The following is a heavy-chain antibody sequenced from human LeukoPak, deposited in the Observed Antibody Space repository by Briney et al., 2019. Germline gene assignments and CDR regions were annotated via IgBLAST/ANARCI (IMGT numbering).Heavy chain of an antibody. D-gene: IGHD4-23*01. Sequence: PGGSPRLSCAASGFTFSSYEMNWVRQAPGKGLERVSYISSSGSTIYYADSVKGRFTISRDNAKNSLCLQMNSLRAEDTAVYYCARARPAVADYYYYGMDVWGQGTTVTVSS. CDR3: ARARPAVADYYYYGMDV. V-gene: IGHV3-48*03. J-gene: IGHJ6*02. CDR2: ISSSGSTI. CDR1: GFTFSSYE.